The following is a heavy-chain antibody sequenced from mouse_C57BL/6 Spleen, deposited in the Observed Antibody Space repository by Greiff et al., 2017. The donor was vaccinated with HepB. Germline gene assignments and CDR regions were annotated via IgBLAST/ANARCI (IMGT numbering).Heavy chain of an antibody. CDR2: INPSSGYT. J-gene: IGHJ1*03. Sequence: VQLQQSGAELAKPGASVKLSCTASGYTFTSYWMHWVKQRPGQGLEWIGYINPSSGYTKYNQKFKDKATLTADKSSSTAYMQLSSLTYEDSAVYYCARTTVEPSRYWYCDVWGTGTTVTVSS. V-gene: IGHV1-7*01. CDR1: GYTFTSYW. CDR3: ARTTVEPSRYWYCDV. D-gene: IGHD1-1*01.